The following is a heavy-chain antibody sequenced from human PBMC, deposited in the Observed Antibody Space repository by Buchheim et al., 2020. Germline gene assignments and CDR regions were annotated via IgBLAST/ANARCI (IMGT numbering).Heavy chain of an antibody. V-gene: IGHV3-33*01. D-gene: IGHD6-13*01. CDR2: IWYDGSNK. CDR1: GFTFSSYG. J-gene: IGHJ4*02. CDR3: ARDGPKYSSPDY. Sequence: QVQLAESGGGVVQPGRSLRLSCAASGFTFSSYGMHWVRQAPGKGLEWVAVIWYDGSNKYYADSVKGRFTISRDTSKNTLYLQMNSLRAEDTAVYYCARDGPKYSSPDYWGQGTL.